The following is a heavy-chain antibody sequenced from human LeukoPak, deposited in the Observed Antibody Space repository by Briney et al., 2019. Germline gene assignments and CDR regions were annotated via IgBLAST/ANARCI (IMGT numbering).Heavy chain of an antibody. CDR1: GFIFISYW. Sequence: GGSLRLSCAGSGFIFISYWMSWVRQAPGKGLEWVANIKQDGSEKYYVDSVKGRFTISRDNAKNSLYLQMNSLRPEDTALYYCSTGPRSLPYWGPGTLVTVSS. CDR2: IKQDGSEK. J-gene: IGHJ4*01. V-gene: IGHV3-7*03. CDR3: STGPRSLPY. D-gene: IGHD4-23*01.